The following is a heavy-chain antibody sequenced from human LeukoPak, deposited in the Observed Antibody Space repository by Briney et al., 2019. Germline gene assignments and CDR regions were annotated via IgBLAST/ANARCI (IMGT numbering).Heavy chain of an antibody. Sequence: GGSLRLSCAASGYTFSNYDMHWVRQAPGKGLEWVANIRYDGSDKYYADSVKGRFTISRDNSKNTLYLQMNSLRAEDTAVYYCATSLGREVVAATPGPATDYWGQGTLVTVSS. V-gene: IGHV3-30*02. CDR2: IRYDGSDK. CDR1: GYTFSNYD. D-gene: IGHD2-15*01. CDR3: ATSLGREVVAATPGPATDY. J-gene: IGHJ4*02.